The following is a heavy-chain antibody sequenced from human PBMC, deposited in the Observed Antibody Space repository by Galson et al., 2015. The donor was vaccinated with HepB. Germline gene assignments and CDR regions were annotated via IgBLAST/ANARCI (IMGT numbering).Heavy chain of an antibody. CDR3: ARGDHLYYYYGMDV. CDR1: GFTVSSNY. Sequence: SLRLSCAASGFTVSSNYMSWVRQAPGKGLEWVSVIYSGGSTYYADSVKGRFTISRDNSKNTLYLQMNSLRAEDTAVYYCARGDHLYYYYGMDVWGQGTTVTVSS. CDR2: IYSGGST. V-gene: IGHV3-53*01. D-gene: IGHD1-14*01. J-gene: IGHJ6*02.